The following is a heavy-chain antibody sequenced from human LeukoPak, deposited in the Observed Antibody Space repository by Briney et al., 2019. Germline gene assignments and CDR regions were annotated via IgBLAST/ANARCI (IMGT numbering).Heavy chain of an antibody. CDR1: GASISSSHW. D-gene: IGHD3-10*01. J-gene: IGHJ4*02. CDR2: IYHGGST. CDR3: ARGEEHGSGTVHFDY. Sequence: SETLSLTCAVSGASISSSHWWSWVRQPPRKGLEWIGEIYHGGSTNCNPSLKGRVTISVDRSNNQFSLRLTSVTAADTAVYYCARGEEHGSGTVHFDYWGQGTLVTVSP. V-gene: IGHV4-4*02.